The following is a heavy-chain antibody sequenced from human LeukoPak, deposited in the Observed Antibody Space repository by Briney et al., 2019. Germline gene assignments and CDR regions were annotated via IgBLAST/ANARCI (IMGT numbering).Heavy chain of an antibody. CDR1: GGSISSYY. Sequence: SETLSLTCTVSGGSISSYYWSWIRQPPGKGLEWIGYIYYSGSTNYNPSLKSRVTISVDTSKNQFSLKLSSVTAADTAVYYCARHRWFKDHPTFDYWGQGTLVTASS. J-gene: IGHJ4*02. CDR3: ARHRWFKDHPTFDY. CDR2: IYYSGST. V-gene: IGHV4-59*01. D-gene: IGHD3-10*01.